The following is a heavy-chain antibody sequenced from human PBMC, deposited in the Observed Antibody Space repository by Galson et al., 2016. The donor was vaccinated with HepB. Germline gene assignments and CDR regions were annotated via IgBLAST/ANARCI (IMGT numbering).Heavy chain of an antibody. CDR1: GFTFDDYS. J-gene: IGHJ4*02. CDR2: ISWNSATL. D-gene: IGHD1-26*01. V-gene: IGHV3-9*01. Sequence: SLRLSCAASGFTFDDYSIHWVRQAPGKGLEWVSGISWNSATLGYADSVKGRFTISRDNAKNSLYLQMNSLRVEDTALYYCAKDWNSGSHPALYFDNWGQGTLVTVSS. CDR3: AKDWNSGSHPALYFDN.